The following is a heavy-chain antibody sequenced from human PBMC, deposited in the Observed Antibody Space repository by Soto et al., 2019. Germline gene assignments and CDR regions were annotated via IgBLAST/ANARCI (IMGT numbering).Heavy chain of an antibody. CDR3: ARERYSSSWYNNPRKIHFKTSFDY. CDR1: GDSVSSNSAA. Sequence: QVPLQQSGPGLVKPSQTLSLTCAISGDSVSSNSAAWNWIRQSPSRGLEWLGRTYYRSKWYNDYAVAVKSGITINPDTSKNKFSLQLNSVTPEDKAVYYCARERYSSSWYNNPRKIHFKTSFDYWGQGTLVTVAS. CDR2: TYYRSKWYN. D-gene: IGHD6-13*01. J-gene: IGHJ4*02. V-gene: IGHV6-1*01.